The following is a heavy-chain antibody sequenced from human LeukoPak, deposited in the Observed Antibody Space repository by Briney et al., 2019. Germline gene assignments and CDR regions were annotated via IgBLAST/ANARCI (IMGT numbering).Heavy chain of an antibody. V-gene: IGHV3-43*01. CDR2: ISWDGGST. CDR3: AKEMDLAVAGNGMDV. CDR1: GFTFDDYT. Sequence: GGSLRLSCAASGFTFDDYTMHWVRQAPGKGLEWVSLISWDGGSTYYADSVKGRFTISRDNSKNSLYLQMNSLRTEDTALYYCAKEMDLAVAGNGMDVWGQGTTVTVSS. J-gene: IGHJ6*02. D-gene: IGHD6-19*01.